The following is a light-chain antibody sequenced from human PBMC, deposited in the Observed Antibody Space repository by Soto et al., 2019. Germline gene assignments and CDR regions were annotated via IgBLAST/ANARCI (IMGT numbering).Light chain of an antibody. CDR3: ATWDDSLNGVV. V-gene: IGLV1-47*01. J-gene: IGLJ2*01. CDR2: RNN. Sequence: QSVLTQPPSASGTPGQRVTISCSGSGSNIGSNYVYWYQQLPGTAPKLLIYRNNQRPSGVPDRFSGSKSSTSASLAISGLRSEDEADYYCATWDDSLNGVVFGGGTKLTVL. CDR1: GSNIGSNY.